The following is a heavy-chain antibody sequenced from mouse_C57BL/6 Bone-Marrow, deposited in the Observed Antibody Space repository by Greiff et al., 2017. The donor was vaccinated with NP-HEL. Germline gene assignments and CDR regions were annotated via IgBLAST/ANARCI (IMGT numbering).Heavy chain of an antibody. V-gene: IGHV1-50*01. CDR3: ANSITTVGFDY. Sequence: VQLQQPGAELVKPGASVKLSCKASGYTFTSYWMQWVKQRPGQGLEWIGEIDPSDSYTNYNQKFKGKATLTVDTSSSTAYMQLISLTSEDSAVYYCANSITTVGFDYWGQGTTLTVSS. J-gene: IGHJ2*01. D-gene: IGHD1-1*01. CDR2: IDPSDSYT. CDR1: GYTFTSYW.